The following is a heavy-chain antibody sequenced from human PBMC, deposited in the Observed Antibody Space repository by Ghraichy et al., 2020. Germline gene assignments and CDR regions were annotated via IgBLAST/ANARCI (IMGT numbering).Heavy chain of an antibody. CDR3: ARDFRGYNDFDY. Sequence: SQTLSLTCTVSGGSISSYYWNWIRQPPGKGLEWIGYIYYSGSTNYNPSLKSRVTITVDTSKNQFSLNLSSVTAADTAVYYCARDFRGYNDFDYWGQGTLVTVSS. J-gene: IGHJ4*02. V-gene: IGHV4-59*01. D-gene: IGHD5-24*01. CDR2: IYYSGST. CDR1: GGSISSYY.